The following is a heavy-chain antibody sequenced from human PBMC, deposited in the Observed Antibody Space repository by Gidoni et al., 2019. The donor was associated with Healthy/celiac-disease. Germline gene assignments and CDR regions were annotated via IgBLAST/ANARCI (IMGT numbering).Heavy chain of an antibody. CDR3: ARESRYYDSSGYYFIGADY. Sequence: EVQLVESGGGLVTPGWSLRLSCAASGFTFGSYSMNWVRQAPGKGLEWVSSISSISSYIYYADSVKGRFTISRDNAKNSLYLQMNSLRAEDTAVYYCARESRYYDSSGYYFIGADYWGQGTLVTVSS. V-gene: IGHV3-21*01. CDR2: ISSISSYI. D-gene: IGHD3-22*01. J-gene: IGHJ4*02. CDR1: GFTFGSYS.